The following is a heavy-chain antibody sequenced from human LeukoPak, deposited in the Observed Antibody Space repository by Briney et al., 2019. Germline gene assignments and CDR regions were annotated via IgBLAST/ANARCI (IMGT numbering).Heavy chain of an antibody. V-gene: IGHV3-23*01. CDR1: GFTFSSYA. CDR3: AKDLPRPQWLGYFDY. J-gene: IGHJ4*02. Sequence: GGSLRLSCAASGFTFSSYAMSWVRQAPGKGLDWVSAISGSGGSTYYADSVKGRFTISRDNSKNTLYLQMNSLRAEDTAVYYCAKDLPRPQWLGYFDYWGQGTLVTVSS. D-gene: IGHD6-19*01. CDR2: ISGSGGST.